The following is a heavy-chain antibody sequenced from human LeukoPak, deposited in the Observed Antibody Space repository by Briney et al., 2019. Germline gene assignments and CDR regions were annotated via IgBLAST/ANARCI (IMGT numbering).Heavy chain of an antibody. CDR3: ARVDELPFHFDY. CDR1: GYTFTSYG. V-gene: IGHV1-18*01. J-gene: IGHJ4*02. D-gene: IGHD3-10*01. CDR2: ISAYNGNT. Sequence: AASVKVSCKASGYTFTSYGISWVRQAPGQGLEWMGWISAYNGNTNYAQKLQGRVTMTTDTSTSTAYMELRSLRSDDTAVYNCARVDELPFHFDYWGQGTLVTVSS.